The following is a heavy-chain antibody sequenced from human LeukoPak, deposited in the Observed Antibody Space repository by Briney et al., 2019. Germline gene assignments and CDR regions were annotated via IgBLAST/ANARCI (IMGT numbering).Heavy chain of an antibody. CDR1: GGSVSGGSNR. J-gene: IGHJ5*02. Sequence: SETLSLTCTVCGGSVSGGSNRWSWIRQPPGKGLEWIGDISYSGSASYNPSLRRRVTISVDTSTNQFSLTLGSVTAADTAVYYCARDAECSGGACYSYGWFDPWGQGTQVFVSS. D-gene: IGHD2-15*01. CDR3: ARDAECSGGACYSYGWFDP. CDR2: ISYSGSA. V-gene: IGHV4-61*01.